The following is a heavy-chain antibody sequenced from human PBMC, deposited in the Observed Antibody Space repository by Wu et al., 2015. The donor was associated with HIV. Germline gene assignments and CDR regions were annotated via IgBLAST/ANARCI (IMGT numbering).Heavy chain of an antibody. D-gene: IGHD6-19*01. V-gene: IGHV1-8*03. CDR1: GYTFTSYD. J-gene: IGHJ4*02. CDR3: ARGHFSSGWYVVDY. Sequence: QVQLVQSGAEVKKPGASVKVSCKASGYTFTSYDINWVRQATGQGLEWMGWMNPNSGNTGYAQKFQGRVTITRNTSISTAYMELSSLRSEDTAVYYCARGHFSSGWYVVDYWGQGNPGSPSPQ. CDR2: MNPNSGNT.